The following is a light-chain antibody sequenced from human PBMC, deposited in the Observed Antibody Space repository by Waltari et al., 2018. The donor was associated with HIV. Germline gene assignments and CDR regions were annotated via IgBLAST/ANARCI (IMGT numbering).Light chain of an antibody. J-gene: IGLJ2*01. CDR3: ASWEDSLNGVV. Sequence: QSVLTQPPSASGTPGPRVTMSCSGSSSNIGRTSVNWYQQRPGTAPKLLIDSDNQRPFGVPDRFPGSKSVTSGSLAISGLQSEDEAVYYCASWEDSLNGVVFGGGTKLTVL. V-gene: IGLV1-44*01. CDR2: SDN. CDR1: SSNIGRTS.